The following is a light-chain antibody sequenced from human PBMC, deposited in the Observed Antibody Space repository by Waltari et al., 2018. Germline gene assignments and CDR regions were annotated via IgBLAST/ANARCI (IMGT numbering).Light chain of an antibody. CDR3: QQYYRSRT. CDR1: KSVLCNSNDENY. J-gene: IGKJ1*01. V-gene: IGKV4-1*01. Sequence: GARAPSSCRCSKSVLCNSNDENYLAWYQQKPGQPPRLLIYWASNREYGVPERFSGSGSGSDFTLTISNLQAEDVAVYYCQQYYRSRTFGQGP. CDR2: WAS.